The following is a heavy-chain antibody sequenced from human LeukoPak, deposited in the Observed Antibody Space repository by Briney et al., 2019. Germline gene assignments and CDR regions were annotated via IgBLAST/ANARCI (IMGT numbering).Heavy chain of an antibody. CDR2: INPGGGTT. V-gene: IGHV1-46*01. Sequence: ASVKVSCKASGYTFTTYYIHWVRQAPGQGLEWRRIINPGGGTTTYEQKFQGRVTMTRDTSTSTVYMELSSLRSEDTAVYYCARSYSYGDYVRSEAFDYWGQGTLVTVSS. J-gene: IGHJ4*02. CDR1: GYTFTTYY. D-gene: IGHD4-17*01. CDR3: ARSYSYGDYVRSEAFDY.